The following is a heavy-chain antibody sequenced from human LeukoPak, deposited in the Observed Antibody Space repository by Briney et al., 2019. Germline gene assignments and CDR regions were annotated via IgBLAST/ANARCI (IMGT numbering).Heavy chain of an antibody. Sequence: SETLSLTCAVYGGSFSGYYWSWIRQPPGKGLEWIGEINHSGSTNYNPSLKSRVTISVDTSKNQFSLKLSSVTAADTAVYYCASTYRGGLSFDYWGQGTLVTVSS. V-gene: IGHV4-34*01. D-gene: IGHD1-26*01. CDR2: INHSGST. J-gene: IGHJ4*02. CDR3: ASTYRGGLSFDY. CDR1: GGSFSGYY.